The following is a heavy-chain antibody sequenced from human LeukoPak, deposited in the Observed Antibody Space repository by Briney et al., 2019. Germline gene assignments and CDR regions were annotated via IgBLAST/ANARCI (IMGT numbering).Heavy chain of an antibody. V-gene: IGHV4-30-4*08. CDR3: ARECSGDLGEAFDI. CDR2: IYYSGST. Sequence: SETLSLTCTGSGGSISSGDYYWSWIRQPPGKGLEWIGYIYYSGSTYYNPSLKSRVTISVDTSKNQFSLKLSSVTAADTAVYYCARECSGDLGEAFDIWGQGTMVTVSS. D-gene: IGHD6-19*01. J-gene: IGHJ3*02. CDR1: GGSISSGDYY.